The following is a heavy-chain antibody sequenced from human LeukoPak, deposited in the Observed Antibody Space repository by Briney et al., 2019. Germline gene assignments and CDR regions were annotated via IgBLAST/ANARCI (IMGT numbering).Heavy chain of an antibody. CDR3: ARSDSGSYLGDGYYFDY. CDR1: GFTFSSYA. J-gene: IGHJ4*02. CDR2: ISYDGSNK. Sequence: GGSLRLSCAASGFTFSSYAMHWVRQAPGKGLEWVAVISYDGSNKYYADSVKGRFTISRDNSKNTLYLQMNSLRAEDTAVYYCARSDSGSYLGDGYYFDYWGQGTLVTVSS. D-gene: IGHD1-26*01. V-gene: IGHV3-30-3*01.